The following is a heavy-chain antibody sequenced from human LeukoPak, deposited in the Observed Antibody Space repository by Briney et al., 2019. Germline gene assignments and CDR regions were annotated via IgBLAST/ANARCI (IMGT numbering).Heavy chain of an antibody. Sequence: PSETLSLTCTVSGGSISTNGYYWGWIRQSPGKGLERIGNIYYSGSTYYNPSLRSRATMSVDTSKNQFSLKLKSVTAADTAVYYCARIIAVAAAPGWFDPWGQGALVTVSS. CDR3: ARIIAVAAAPGWFDP. CDR2: IYYSGST. V-gene: IGHV4-39*01. CDR1: GGSISTNGYY. J-gene: IGHJ5*02. D-gene: IGHD6-13*01.